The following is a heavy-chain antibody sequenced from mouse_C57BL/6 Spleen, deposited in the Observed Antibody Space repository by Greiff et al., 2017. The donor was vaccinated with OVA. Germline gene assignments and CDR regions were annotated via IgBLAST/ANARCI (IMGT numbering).Heavy chain of an antibody. CDR1: GYTFTDYN. Sequence: VQLQQSGPELVKPGASVKMSCKASGYTFTDYNMHWVKQSHGKSLEWIGYINPNNGGTSYNQKFKGKATLTVNKSFSTAYMELRSLTSEDSAVYYCASITTRNAMDYWGQGTSVTVSS. CDR3: ASITTRNAMDY. V-gene: IGHV1-22*01. CDR2: INPNNGGT. D-gene: IGHD1-1*01. J-gene: IGHJ4*01.